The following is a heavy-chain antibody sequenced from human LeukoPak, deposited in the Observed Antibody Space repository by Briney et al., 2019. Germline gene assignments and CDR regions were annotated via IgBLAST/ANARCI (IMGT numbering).Heavy chain of an antibody. V-gene: IGHV4-4*07. CDR2: IYTTGSA. J-gene: IGHJ4*02. CDR1: GDSISTYY. CDR3: ARDFDY. Sequence: SETLSLTCTVSGDSISTYYWSWIRQPAGKGLEWIGRIYTTGSANYNPSLKSRVTMSVDTSKNQFSLKVTSVTAADTAVYYCARDFDYWGQGTLVTVSS.